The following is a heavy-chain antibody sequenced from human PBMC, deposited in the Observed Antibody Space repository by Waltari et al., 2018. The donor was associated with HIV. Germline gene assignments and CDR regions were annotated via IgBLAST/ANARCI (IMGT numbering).Heavy chain of an antibody. CDR3: VRGGPGCNWFDP. Sequence: QVQLVQSGSELKKPGASGKVSCKASGYTLTSSSINWVRQAPGQGVEWMGWLHTNTGNPTYALGFTGRFVFSLETSLSTAYLQISSLEVADTAVYYCVRGGPGCNWFDPWGQGTLVTVSS. CDR1: GYTLTSSS. J-gene: IGHJ5*02. CDR2: LHTNTGNP. V-gene: IGHV7-4-1*02.